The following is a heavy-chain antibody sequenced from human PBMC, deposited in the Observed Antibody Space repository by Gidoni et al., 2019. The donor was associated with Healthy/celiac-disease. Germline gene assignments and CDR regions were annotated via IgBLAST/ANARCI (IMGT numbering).Heavy chain of an antibody. CDR2: IYYSGST. Sequence: QLQLQESGPGLVKPSETLSLTCTVSGGSISSSSYYWGWIRQPPGKGLEWIGSIYYSGSTYYNPSLKSRVTISVDTSKNQFSLKLSSVTAADTAVYYCARDDPYYYDSRWFDPWGQGTLVTVSS. CDR3: ARDDPYYYDSRWFDP. CDR1: GGSISSSSYY. V-gene: IGHV4-39*07. J-gene: IGHJ5*02. D-gene: IGHD3-22*01.